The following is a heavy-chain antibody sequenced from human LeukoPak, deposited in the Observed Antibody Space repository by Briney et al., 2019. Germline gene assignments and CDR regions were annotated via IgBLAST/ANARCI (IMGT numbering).Heavy chain of an antibody. V-gene: IGHV3-30*18. D-gene: IGHD1-26*01. CDR3: AKDFPEWELTNWFEP. CDR1: GFTFMGYS. J-gene: IGHJ5*02. CDR2: ISYDGSNK. Sequence: GGSPTPPAAAFGFTFMGYSGDGVRQAPGKGLEWVAVISYDGSNKYYADSVKGRFTISRDNSKNTLYLQMNSLRAEDTAVYYCAKDFPEWELTNWFEPRGQGTLVTVSS.